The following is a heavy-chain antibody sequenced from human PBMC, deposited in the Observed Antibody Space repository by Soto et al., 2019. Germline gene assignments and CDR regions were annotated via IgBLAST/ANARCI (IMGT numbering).Heavy chain of an antibody. CDR1: GGSISSYY. Sequence: PSETLSLTCTVSGGSISSYYWSWIRQPPGKGLEWIGYIYYSGSTNYNPSLKSRVTISVDTSKNQFSLKLSSVTAADTAVYYCVTEGYCTNGVCYIGDAFDIWGQGTMVTVSS. CDR3: VTEGYCTNGVCYIGDAFDI. D-gene: IGHD2-8*01. CDR2: IYYSGST. J-gene: IGHJ3*02. V-gene: IGHV4-59*08.